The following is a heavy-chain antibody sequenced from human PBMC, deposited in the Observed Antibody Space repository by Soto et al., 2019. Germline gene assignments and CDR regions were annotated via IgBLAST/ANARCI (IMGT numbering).Heavy chain of an antibody. V-gene: IGHV3-21*06. CDR3: ARARVYATGPLDF. CDR1: GFTFTGYT. D-gene: IGHD6-13*01. CDR2: ISSSSDYI. Sequence: PVGSLRLSCAASGFTFTGYTMNWVRQAPGKGLEWVSSISSSSDYIYYADSMKGRVTISRDNAKNSLFLDMNSLTGEDTAVYYCARARVYATGPLDFWGQGTLVTVSS. J-gene: IGHJ4*02.